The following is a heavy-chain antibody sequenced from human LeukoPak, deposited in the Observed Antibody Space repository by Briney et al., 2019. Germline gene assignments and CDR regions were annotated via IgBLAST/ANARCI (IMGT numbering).Heavy chain of an antibody. CDR2: IVVGSGNT. J-gene: IGHJ3*02. CDR1: GFXFTSSA. D-gene: IGHD4-11*01. V-gene: IGHV1-58*01. Sequence: SVRVSCRASGFXFTSSAVQWVRQARGQRLEWIGWIVVGSGNTNYAQKFQERVTITRDMSTSTAYMELSSLRSEDTAVYYCAAGYGNYDAFDIWGQGTMVTVSS. CDR3: AAGYGNYDAFDI.